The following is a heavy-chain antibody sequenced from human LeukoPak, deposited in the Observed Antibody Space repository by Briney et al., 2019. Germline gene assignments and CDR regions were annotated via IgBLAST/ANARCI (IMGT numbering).Heavy chain of an antibody. Sequence: SETLSLTCTVSGGSISSGSYYWSWIRQPAGKGLEWIGRIYTSGSTNYNPSLKSRVTMSVDTSKNQFSLKLSSVTAADTAVYYCARRGRRITIFGVVTAFDYWGQGTLVTVSS. CDR2: IYTSGST. CDR1: GGSISSGSYY. J-gene: IGHJ4*02. CDR3: ARRGRRITIFGVVTAFDY. D-gene: IGHD3-3*01. V-gene: IGHV4-61*02.